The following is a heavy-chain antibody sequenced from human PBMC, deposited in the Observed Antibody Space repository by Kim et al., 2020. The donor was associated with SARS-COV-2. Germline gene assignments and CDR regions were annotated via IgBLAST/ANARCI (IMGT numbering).Heavy chain of an antibody. CDR3: AKAAYSGSYSGYFDY. Sequence: DSVKGRFTISRDNSKNTLYLQMNSLRAEDTAVYYCAKAAYSGSYSGYFDYWGQGTLVTVSS. V-gene: IGHV3-33*06. D-gene: IGHD1-26*01. J-gene: IGHJ4*02.